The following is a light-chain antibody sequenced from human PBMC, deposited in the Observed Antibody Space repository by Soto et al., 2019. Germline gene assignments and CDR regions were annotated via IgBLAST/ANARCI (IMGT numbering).Light chain of an antibody. V-gene: IGLV2-23*02. CDR1: SSDIGSYNL. CDR2: DVT. Sequence: QSVLTQPASVSGSPGQSITISCTGTSSDIGSYNLVSWYQQYPGTAPKLMIYDVTKRPSGVSNRFSGSKSGNTASRTISGLQAEDEADYYCCSYAGSSTLVFGGGTKLTVL. J-gene: IGLJ3*02. CDR3: CSYAGSSTLV.